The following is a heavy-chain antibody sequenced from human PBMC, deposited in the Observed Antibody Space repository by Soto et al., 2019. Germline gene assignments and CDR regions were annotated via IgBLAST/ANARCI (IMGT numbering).Heavy chain of an antibody. CDR2: IGTAGDT. J-gene: IGHJ6*02. V-gene: IGHV3-13*01. Sequence: PGGSLRLSCAASGFTFSSYDMRWVRQATGKGLEWVSAIGTAGDTYYQGSVKGRFTISRDNAKNSLYLQMNSLRAEDTAVYYCARDMTMVRGVITKYYEYGMDVWGQGTTVTVSS. D-gene: IGHD3-10*01. CDR1: GFTFSSYD. CDR3: ARDMTMVRGVITKYYEYGMDV.